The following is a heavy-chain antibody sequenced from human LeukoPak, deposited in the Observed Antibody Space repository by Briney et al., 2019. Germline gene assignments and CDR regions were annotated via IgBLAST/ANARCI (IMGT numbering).Heavy chain of an antibody. CDR3: ARAQLVAGWFDP. Sequence: ASVKVSCKASGGTFSSYAISWVRQAPGQGLEWMGGIIPIFGTANYAQKFQGRVTITTDESTSTAYMELSSLRSEDTAVYYYARAQLVAGWFDPWGQGTLVTVSS. CDR2: IIPIFGTA. J-gene: IGHJ5*02. CDR1: GGTFSSYA. V-gene: IGHV1-69*05. D-gene: IGHD6-19*01.